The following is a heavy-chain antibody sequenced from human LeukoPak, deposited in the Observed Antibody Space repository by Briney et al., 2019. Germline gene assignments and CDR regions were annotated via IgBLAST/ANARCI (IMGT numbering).Heavy chain of an antibody. CDR2: IKQDGSEK. D-gene: IGHD6-13*01. CDR1: GFTLSSYW. Sequence: PGGSLRLSCAASGFTLSSYWMSWVRQAPGKGLEWVANIKQDGSEKYYVDSVKGRFTISRDNAKNSLYLQMNSLRAEDTAVYYCAKDPGSSAGYWFDPWGQGTLVTVSS. CDR3: AKDPGSSAGYWFDP. J-gene: IGHJ5*02. V-gene: IGHV3-7*03.